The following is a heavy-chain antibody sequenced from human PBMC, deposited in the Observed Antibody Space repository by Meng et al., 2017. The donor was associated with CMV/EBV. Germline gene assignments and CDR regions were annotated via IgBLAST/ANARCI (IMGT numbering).Heavy chain of an antibody. CDR1: GFTFSSYA. CDR3: ARDSVVVPAGGMDV. CDR2: ISYDGSNK. D-gene: IGHD2-2*01. Sequence: GSLRLSCAASGFTFSSYAMHWVRQAPGKGLEWVAVISYDGSNKYYADSVKGRFTISRDNSKNTLYLQMNSLRAEDTAVYYCARDSVVVPAGGMDVWGQGTTVTVSS. V-gene: IGHV3-30-3*01. J-gene: IGHJ6*02.